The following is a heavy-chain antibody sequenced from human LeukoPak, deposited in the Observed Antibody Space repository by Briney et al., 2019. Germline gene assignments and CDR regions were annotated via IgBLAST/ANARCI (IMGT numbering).Heavy chain of an antibody. CDR2: TYYRSKWYN. CDR3: AREGGYYGDSFDY. J-gene: IGHJ4*02. V-gene: IGHV6-1*01. D-gene: IGHD4-17*01. Sequence: SQTLSLTCAISGDSVSSNSVTWNWIRQSPSRGLEWLGRTYYRSKWYNDYAVSVKSRITINPDTSKNQFSLQLNSVTPEDTAVYYCAREGGYYGDSFDYWGQGTLVTVSS. CDR1: GDSVSSNSVT.